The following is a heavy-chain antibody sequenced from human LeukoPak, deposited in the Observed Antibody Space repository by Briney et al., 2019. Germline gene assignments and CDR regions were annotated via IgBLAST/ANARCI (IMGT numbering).Heavy chain of an antibody. D-gene: IGHD5-24*01. V-gene: IGHV4-61*02. Sequence: SETLSLTCTVSGGSISSGSYYWSWIRQPAGKGLEWIGRIYTSGSTNYNPSLKSRVTISVDTSKNQFSLKLSSVTAADTAVYYCARVSRWLEGYNWFDPWGQGTLVTVSS. CDR2: IYTSGST. J-gene: IGHJ5*02. CDR1: GGSISSGSYY. CDR3: ARVSRWLEGYNWFDP.